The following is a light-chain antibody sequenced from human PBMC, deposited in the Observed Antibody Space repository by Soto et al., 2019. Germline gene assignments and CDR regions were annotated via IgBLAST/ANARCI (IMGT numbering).Light chain of an antibody. CDR3: SASEGPPNV. V-gene: IGLV2-8*01. CDR2: EVN. J-gene: IGLJ1*01. CDR1: RSDVGGYEY. Sequence: SALTQPPSASWSPAKSVAISCPGTRSDVGGYEYVSWYQQHPGKAPKLMISEVNKRPSGVPDRYSGSKSGNTASLTVSGLQAEDEAEKYCSASEGPPNVFG.